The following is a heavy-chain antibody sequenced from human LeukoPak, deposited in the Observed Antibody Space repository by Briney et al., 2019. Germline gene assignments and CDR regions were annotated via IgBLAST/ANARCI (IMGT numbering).Heavy chain of an antibody. D-gene: IGHD2-21*02. CDR1: GFTFSSYE. CDR2: ISSSGSTI. Sequence: GGSLRLSCAAPGFTFSSYEMNWVRQAPGKGLEWVSYISSSGSTIYYADSVKGRFTISRDNAKNSLYLQMNSLRAEDTAVYYCARDPICGGDCYPFDYWGQGTLVTVSS. V-gene: IGHV3-48*03. CDR3: ARDPICGGDCYPFDY. J-gene: IGHJ4*02.